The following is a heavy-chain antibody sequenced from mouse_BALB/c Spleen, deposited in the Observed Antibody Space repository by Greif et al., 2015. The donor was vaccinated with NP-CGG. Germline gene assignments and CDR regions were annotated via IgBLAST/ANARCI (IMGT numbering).Heavy chain of an antibody. CDR3: TRSAHWYFDV. J-gene: IGHJ1*01. CDR1: GYTFTSYW. D-gene: IGHD3-1*01. V-gene: IGHV1-69*02. CDR2: IYPSDSYT. Sequence: QVQLQQSGAELVRPGASVKLSCKASGYTFTSYWINWVKQRPGQGLEWIGNIYPSDSYTNYNQKFKDKATLTVDKSSSTAYMQLSSPTSEDSAVYYCTRSAHWYFDVWGAGTTVTVSS.